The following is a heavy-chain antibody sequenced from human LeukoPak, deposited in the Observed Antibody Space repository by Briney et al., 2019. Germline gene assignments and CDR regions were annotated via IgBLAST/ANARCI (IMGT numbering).Heavy chain of an antibody. CDR3: ARDGRYFDWLLRYDY. D-gene: IGHD3-9*01. Sequence: GASVKVSSKASGYTFTSYGISWVRQAPGQGLEWMGWISAYNGNTNYAQKLQGRVTMTTDTSTSTAYMELRSLRSDDTAVYYCARDGRYFDWLLRYDYWGQGTLVTVSS. J-gene: IGHJ4*02. CDR2: ISAYNGNT. CDR1: GYTFTSYG. V-gene: IGHV1-18*01.